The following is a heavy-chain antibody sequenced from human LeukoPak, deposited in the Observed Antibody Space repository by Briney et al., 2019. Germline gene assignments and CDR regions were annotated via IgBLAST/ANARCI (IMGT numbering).Heavy chain of an antibody. Sequence: PSQTLSLTCTVSGGSISSGSYYWSWIRQPAGKGLEWNGRIYTSGSTNYNPSLKSRVTISVDTSKNQFSLKLSSVTAADTAVYYCARGAYDFWSGDASGAFDIWGQGTMVTVSS. D-gene: IGHD3-3*01. J-gene: IGHJ3*02. CDR2: IYTSGST. CDR3: ARGAYDFWSGDASGAFDI. V-gene: IGHV4-61*02. CDR1: GGSISSGSYY.